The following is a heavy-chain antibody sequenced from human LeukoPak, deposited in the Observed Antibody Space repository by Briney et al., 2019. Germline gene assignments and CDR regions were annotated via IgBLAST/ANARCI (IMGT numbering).Heavy chain of an antibody. CDR1: GFTFSSYA. CDR2: ISGSDGST. D-gene: IGHD2/OR15-2a*01. Sequence: SGGSLRLSCAASGFTFSSYAMSWVRQAPGKGLECVSSISGSDGSTYYADSVKGRFTISRDNSKNTLYLQMNSLRAEGTAVYYCAKAGNIRFDYWGQGTLVTVSS. V-gene: IGHV3-23*01. CDR3: AKAGNIRFDY. J-gene: IGHJ4*02.